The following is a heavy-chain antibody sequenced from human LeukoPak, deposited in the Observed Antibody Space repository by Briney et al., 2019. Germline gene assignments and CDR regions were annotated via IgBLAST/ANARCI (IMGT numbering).Heavy chain of an antibody. V-gene: IGHV4-34*01. J-gene: IGHJ4*02. CDR2: INHSGST. CDR1: GGAFSGFY. D-gene: IGHD5-12*01. Sequence: PSETLSLTCAVYGGAFSGFYWSWIRQPPREGLEWIGEINHSGSTNYNPSLKSRVTISVDTSKNQFSLKLSSVTAADTAVYYCASSHPGQWRRTFDYWGQGTLVTVSS. CDR3: ASSHPGQWRRTFDY.